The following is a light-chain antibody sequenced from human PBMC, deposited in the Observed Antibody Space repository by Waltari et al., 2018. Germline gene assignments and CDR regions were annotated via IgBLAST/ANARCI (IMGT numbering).Light chain of an antibody. CDR2: GAS. J-gene: IGKJ1*01. V-gene: IGKV3-15*01. Sequence: EIVMTQSPATLSVSTGEGATLSCRASQGINKNVAWYQHKPGQAPRLLISGASTRASRLTARFTGGGSGTEFTLTISGLQSDDVAVYYCQQYSPWPRTFGQGPPVEI. CDR3: QQYSPWPRT. CDR1: QGINKN.